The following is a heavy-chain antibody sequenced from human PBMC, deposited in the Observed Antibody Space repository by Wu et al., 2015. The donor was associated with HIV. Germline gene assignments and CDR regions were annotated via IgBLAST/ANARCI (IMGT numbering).Heavy chain of an antibody. Sequence: QVQLVQSGAEVKKPGASVKVSCRPAGYTFTSYDINWVRQAAGQGLEWMGWMNPNSGNTGYAQNFQGRVKMTRNTSISTAYMELSSLRSEDTAVYFCAXGRMLGTYYFDYVGQGTLVTVSS. V-gene: IGHV1-8*01. CDR1: GYTFTSYD. CDR3: AXGRMLGTYYFDY. J-gene: IGHJ4*02. D-gene: IGHD1-1*01. CDR2: MNPNSGNT.